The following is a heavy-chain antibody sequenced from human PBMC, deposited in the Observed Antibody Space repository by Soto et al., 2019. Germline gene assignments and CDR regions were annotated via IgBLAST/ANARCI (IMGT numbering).Heavy chain of an antibody. Sequence: QVQLVQSGAEVKKPGSSVKVSCKASGVTFSSYAISWVRQAPGQGLEWMGGIIPIFGTANYAQKFQGRVTITADESTSTAYMELSSLRSEDTAVYYCARDKVSHRAAAGTFDYWGQGTLVTVSS. D-gene: IGHD6-13*01. CDR2: IIPIFGTA. CDR1: GVTFSSYA. V-gene: IGHV1-69*12. J-gene: IGHJ4*02. CDR3: ARDKVSHRAAAGTFDY.